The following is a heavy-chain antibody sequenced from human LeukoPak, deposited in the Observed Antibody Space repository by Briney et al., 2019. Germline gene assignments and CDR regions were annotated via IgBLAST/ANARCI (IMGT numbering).Heavy chain of an antibody. CDR1: GGSISSYY. Sequence: PSETLSLTCTVSGGSISSYYWSWIRQPPGKGLEWIGYIYYSGSTTYNPSLKSRVTISVDSSKNQFSLKLTSVTAADTAVYYCARDGAYSSSWYFDYWGQGTLVTVSS. J-gene: IGHJ4*02. CDR3: ARDGAYSSSWYFDY. D-gene: IGHD6-13*01. V-gene: IGHV4-59*01. CDR2: IYYSGST.